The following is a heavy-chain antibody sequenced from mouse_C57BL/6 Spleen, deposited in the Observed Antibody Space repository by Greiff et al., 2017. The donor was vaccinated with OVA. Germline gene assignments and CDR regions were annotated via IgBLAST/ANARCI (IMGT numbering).Heavy chain of an antibody. Sequence: VQLQQPGAELVKPGASVKMSCKASGYTFTSYWITWVKQRPGQGLEWIGDIYPGSGSTNYNEKFKSKATLTVDKSSSTAYMQLSSLTSEDSAVYYCARGGYYGYFDVWGTGTTVTVSS. D-gene: IGHD2-2*01. J-gene: IGHJ1*03. V-gene: IGHV1-55*01. CDR1: GYTFTSYW. CDR3: ARGGYYGYFDV. CDR2: IYPGSGST.